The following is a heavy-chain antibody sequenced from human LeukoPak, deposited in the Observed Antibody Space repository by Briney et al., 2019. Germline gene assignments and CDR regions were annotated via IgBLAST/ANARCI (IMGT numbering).Heavy chain of an antibody. J-gene: IGHJ5*02. CDR1: GFTFSGYG. CDR3: AKDPLWFGESNWFDP. V-gene: IGHV3-23*01. D-gene: IGHD3-10*01. CDR2: ISGSGGST. Sequence: PGGSLRLSCAASGFTFSGYGMSWVRQAPGKGLEWVSGISGSGGSTCYADSVKGRFTISRDNSKNTLYLQMNSLRAEDTAVYYCAKDPLWFGESNWFDPWGQGTLVTVSS.